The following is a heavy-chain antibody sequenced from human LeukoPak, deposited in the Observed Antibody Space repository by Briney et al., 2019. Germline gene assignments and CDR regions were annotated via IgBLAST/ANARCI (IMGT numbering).Heavy chain of an antibody. J-gene: IGHJ4*02. CDR3: ARVVAGSSGGETLDY. CDR1: GYTFTRYY. V-gene: IGHV1-46*01. Sequence: GASVKVSCKASGYTFTRYYMHWVRQAPGQGLEWMGIINPSGSSTSYAQKFQGRVTMTRDTSTSTDYMELSSLGSEDTAVYYCARVVAGSSGGETLDYWGQGTLVTVSS. CDR2: INPSGSST. D-gene: IGHD3-22*01.